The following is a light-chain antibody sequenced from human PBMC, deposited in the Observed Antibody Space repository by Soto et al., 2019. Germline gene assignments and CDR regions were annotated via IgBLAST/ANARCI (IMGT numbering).Light chain of an antibody. CDR1: QSTSRY. J-gene: IGKJ2*01. CDR2: AAS. CDR3: QQSYSTEFT. Sequence: DIQMTQSPSSLSASVGDRVTITCRASQSTSRYLNWYQQKPGKAPNLLLYAASSLQSGVPSRFSGSGSGTDFTLTISSLQPEDFATYYCQQSYSTEFTFGQGTKLEIK. V-gene: IGKV1-39*01.